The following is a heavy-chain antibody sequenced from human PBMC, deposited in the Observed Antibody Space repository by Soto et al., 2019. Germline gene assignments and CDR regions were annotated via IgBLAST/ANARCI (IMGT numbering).Heavy chain of an antibody. V-gene: IGHV4-4*02. CDR1: GGSISTSNW. Sequence: QVQLQESGPGLVKPSGTLSLTCAVSGGSISTSNWWSWVRQPPGKGLEWIGEVYRTGSTNYNPSLESRLTISVDKSKNHFSTKLTSGTAADTAVYYCARARATIAAAAIFDCWGQGSLVTVSS. CDR2: VYRTGST. J-gene: IGHJ4*02. D-gene: IGHD6-13*01. CDR3: ARARATIAAAAIFDC.